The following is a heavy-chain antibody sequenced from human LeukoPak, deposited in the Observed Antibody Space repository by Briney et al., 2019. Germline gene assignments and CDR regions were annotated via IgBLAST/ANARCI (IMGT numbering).Heavy chain of an antibody. Sequence: GGSLRLSCAASGFTFSNNWMHWVRQAPGKGLVWVSHINSDGSSTSCADSVKGRFTISRDNAKNTLYLQMNSLRAEDTAVYYCARGLFGSGSCPDYWGQGTLVTVSS. V-gene: IGHV3-74*01. J-gene: IGHJ4*02. CDR1: GFTFSNNW. D-gene: IGHD3-10*01. CDR2: INSDGSST. CDR3: ARGLFGSGSCPDY.